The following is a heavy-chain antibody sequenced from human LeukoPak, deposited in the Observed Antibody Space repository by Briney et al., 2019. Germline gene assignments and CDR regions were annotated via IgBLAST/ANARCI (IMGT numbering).Heavy chain of an antibody. Sequence: PGGSLRLSCAASGFTFSSYAMSWVRQAPGKGLEWVSAISGSGGSTYYADSVKGRFTISRDNSKNTLYLQMNSLRAEDTAVYYCANYGRGGVEYYYDSSGYPRVYFDYWGQGTLVTVSS. CDR1: GFTFSSYA. V-gene: IGHV3-23*01. CDR3: ANYGRGGVEYYYDSSGYPRVYFDY. D-gene: IGHD3-22*01. CDR2: ISGSGGST. J-gene: IGHJ4*02.